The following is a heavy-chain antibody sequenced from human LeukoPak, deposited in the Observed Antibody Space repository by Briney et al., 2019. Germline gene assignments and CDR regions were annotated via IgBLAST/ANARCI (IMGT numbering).Heavy chain of an antibody. CDR1: GYTFTAYY. CDR2: INSNSGGT. Sequence: ASVNVSCKTSGYTFTAYYLHWVRQAPGQGLEWMGWINSNSGGTNYAQKFQGRVTMTRDTSISTTHMELNRLRSDDTAVYYCARSFDTSGYHSGHWGQGTLVIVSS. CDR3: ARSFDTSGYHSGH. V-gene: IGHV1-2*02. J-gene: IGHJ4*02. D-gene: IGHD3-22*01.